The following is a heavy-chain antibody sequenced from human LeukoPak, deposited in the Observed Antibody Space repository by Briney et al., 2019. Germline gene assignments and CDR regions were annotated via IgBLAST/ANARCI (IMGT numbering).Heavy chain of an antibody. CDR3: ANRGYYTDAFDI. Sequence: PGGSLRLSCAASGFTFSSYAMSWVRQAPGKGLEWVSAISGSGGSTYYADSVKGRFTISRNNSKNTLYLQMNSLRAEDTAVYYCANRGYYTDAFDIWGQRTMVTVSS. CDR2: ISGSGGST. CDR1: GFTFSSYA. V-gene: IGHV3-23*01. J-gene: IGHJ3*02. D-gene: IGHD3-3*01.